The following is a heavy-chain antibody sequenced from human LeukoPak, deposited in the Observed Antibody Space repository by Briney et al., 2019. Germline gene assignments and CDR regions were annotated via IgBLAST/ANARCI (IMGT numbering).Heavy chain of an antibody. V-gene: IGHV5-51*01. J-gene: IGHJ4*02. CDR1: GYSFTNYW. CDR2: TYPGDSDT. Sequence: GESLKISCKGSGYSFTNYWIAWVRQMPGKGLEWMGITYPGDSDTSYSPSFQGHVTTSADKSTTTAYLQRSSRMASDTAMYYCSRTRSGSYYFPFDYWGQGTLVTVSS. D-gene: IGHD3-10*01. CDR3: SRTRSGSYYFPFDY.